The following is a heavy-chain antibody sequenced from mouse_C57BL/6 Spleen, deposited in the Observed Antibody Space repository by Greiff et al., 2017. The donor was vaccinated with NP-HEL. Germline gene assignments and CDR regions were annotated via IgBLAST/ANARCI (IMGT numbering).Heavy chain of an antibody. V-gene: IGHV5-16*01. D-gene: IGHD1-1*01. J-gene: IGHJ3*01. CDR2: INYDGSST. CDR3: ARGGYYGSSPFAY. Sequence: VQLKESEGGLVQPGSSMKLSCTASGFTFSDYYMAWVRQVPEKGLEWVANINYDGSSTYYLDSLKSRFIISRDNAKNILYLQMSSLKSEDTATYYCARGGYYGSSPFAYWGQGTLVTVSA. CDR1: GFTFSDYY.